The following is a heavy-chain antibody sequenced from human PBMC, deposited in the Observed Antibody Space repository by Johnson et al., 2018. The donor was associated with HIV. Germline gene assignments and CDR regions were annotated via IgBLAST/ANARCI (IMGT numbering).Heavy chain of an antibody. CDR1: GFTFDDYG. D-gene: IGHD1-1*01. V-gene: IGHV3-23*04. J-gene: IGHJ3*02. CDR3: ANPTGSDAFDI. Sequence: VQLVESGGGVVRPGRSLRLSCAASGFTFDDYGMSWVRQAPWKGLEWVSTISGSGGSTYYADSVKGRFTISRDNSKNTLYLQMNSLRAEDTAVYYCANPTGSDAFDIWGQGTMVTVSS. CDR2: ISGSGGST.